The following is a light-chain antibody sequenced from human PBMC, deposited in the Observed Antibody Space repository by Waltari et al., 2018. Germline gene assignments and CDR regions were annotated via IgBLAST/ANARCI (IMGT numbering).Light chain of an antibody. Sequence: EAVMTQSPATLSVSPGESATLSCRTSQTVRSNLAWYQQKPGQAPRLLIYGSSIRPTGLPDSFSGSGSRTQFTLTLHSLQSEDFAIYYCQQYNTWPPWTVGQGTQVDI. J-gene: IGKJ1*01. CDR1: QTVRSN. V-gene: IGKV3-15*01. CDR2: GSS. CDR3: QQYNTWPPWT.